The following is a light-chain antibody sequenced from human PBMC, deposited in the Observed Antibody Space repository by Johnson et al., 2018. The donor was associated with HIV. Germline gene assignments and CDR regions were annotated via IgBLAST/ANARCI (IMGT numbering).Light chain of an antibody. J-gene: IGLJ1*01. CDR2: ENN. CDR3: AAWDDSLNGLYG. CDR1: SSTIGNND. Sequence: QSVLTQPPSVSAAPGQKVTISCSGSSSTIGNNDVSWYQQLPGTAPKLLIYENNKRPSGIPDRFSGSKSGTSATLGISGLQSEDEADYYCAAWDDSLNGLYGVGPVTKVTVL. V-gene: IGLV1-51*02.